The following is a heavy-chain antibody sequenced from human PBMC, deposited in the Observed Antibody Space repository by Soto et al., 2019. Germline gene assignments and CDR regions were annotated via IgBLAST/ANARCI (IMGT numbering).Heavy chain of an antibody. CDR1: GDSVSSNSAA. J-gene: IGHJ1*01. D-gene: IGHD2-2*01. V-gene: IGHV6-1*01. Sequence: SQTLSLTCAISGDSVSSNSAAWNWIRQSPSRGLEWLGRTYYRSKWFNDYAVSVKSRITINPDTSKNQFSLQLNSVTPEDTAVYYCARESQYCSSTSCYYYFQHWGQGTLVTVSS. CDR2: TYYRSKWFN. CDR3: ARESQYCSSTSCYYYFQH.